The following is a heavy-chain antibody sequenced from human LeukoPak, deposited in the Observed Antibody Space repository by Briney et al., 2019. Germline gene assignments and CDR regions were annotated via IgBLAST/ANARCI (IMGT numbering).Heavy chain of an antibody. V-gene: IGHV5-51*01. CDR2: IYPNDSDT. CDR3: ARPNITYYYDSSGYDGFDV. CDR1: GYNFSNYW. J-gene: IGHJ3*01. Sequence: KTGESLKISCKGSGYNFSNYWIAWVRQMPGKGLEWMGIIYPNDSDTRYRPSFQGQVSTSADKSINTAYLQWSSLKASDAAMYFCARPNITYYYDSSGYDGFDVWGQGTMVTVSS. D-gene: IGHD3-22*01.